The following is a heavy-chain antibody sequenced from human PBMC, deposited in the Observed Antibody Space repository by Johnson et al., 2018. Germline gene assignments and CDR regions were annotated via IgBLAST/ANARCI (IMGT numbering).Heavy chain of an antibody. D-gene: IGHD3-9*01. CDR2: IDYTLNT. CDR1: GVSVTISSYY. CDR3: AGRYYYDRWD. J-gene: IGHJ4*02. V-gene: IGHV4-39*01. Sequence: QVQLQESGPGLVEPSETLSLTCTVSGVSVTISSYYWGWVRQPPGKGLEWIGNIDYTLNTHYKPSLKSRATVSVDTSKNQFSLTLTSVTAADTAVYYCAGRYYYDRWDWGQGSLVTVSS.